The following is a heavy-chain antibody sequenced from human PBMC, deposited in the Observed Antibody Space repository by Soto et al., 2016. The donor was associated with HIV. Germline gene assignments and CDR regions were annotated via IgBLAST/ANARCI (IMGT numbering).Heavy chain of an antibody. CDR2: ISWNSNSI. CDR1: GFTFDDYA. Sequence: EVQLVESGGGLIQPGRSLRLSCAASGFTFDDYAMHWVRQAPGKGLEWVSGISWNSNSIGYSDSVKGRFTISRDNAKNSLYLQMNSLRAEDMALYYCAKGGISEGYSSLLPMTFDIWGQGTMVTVSS. CDR3: AKGGISEGYSSLLPMTFDI. J-gene: IGHJ3*02. V-gene: IGHV3-9*03. D-gene: IGHD6-13*01.